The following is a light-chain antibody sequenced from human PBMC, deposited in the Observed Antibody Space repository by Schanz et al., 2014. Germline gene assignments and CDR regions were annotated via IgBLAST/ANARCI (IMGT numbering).Light chain of an antibody. CDR3: QHVGDSTT. V-gene: IGKV3-20*01. CDR2: DAS. J-gene: IGKJ1*01. CDR1: QSVSSSY. Sequence: EIVLTQSPGTLSLSPGERATLSCRASQSVSSSYLAWYQQKPGQAPRLLIYDASNRTTGIPDRFSGSGSGTDFTLTSYRLEPEDCAVYYCQHVGDSTTFGQGTKVQIK.